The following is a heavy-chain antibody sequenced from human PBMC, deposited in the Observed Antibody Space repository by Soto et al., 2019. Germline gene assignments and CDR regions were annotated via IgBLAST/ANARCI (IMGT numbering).Heavy chain of an antibody. Sequence: GPVKVSCKASGYTFTSYDINWVRQATGQGLEWMGWMNPNSGNTGYAQKFQGRVTMTRNTSISTAYMELSSLRSEDTAVYYCARMEVEMATIALDYWGQGTLVTVSS. V-gene: IGHV1-8*01. J-gene: IGHJ4*02. CDR3: ARMEVEMATIALDY. CDR1: GYTFTSYD. CDR2: MNPNSGNT. D-gene: IGHD5-12*01.